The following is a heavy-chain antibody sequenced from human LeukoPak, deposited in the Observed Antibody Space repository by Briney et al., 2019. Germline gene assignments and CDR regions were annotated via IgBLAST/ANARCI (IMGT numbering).Heavy chain of an antibody. CDR1: GFTFDDYA. Sequence: PGRSLRLSGAASGFTFDDYAMHWVRQAPGKGLEWVSGISWNSGSIGYADSVKGRFTISRDNAKNSLYLQMNSLRAEDTALYYCAKSRFGELLSHFDPWGQGTLVTVSS. CDR3: AKSRFGELLSHFDP. J-gene: IGHJ5*02. D-gene: IGHD3-10*01. CDR2: ISWNSGSI. V-gene: IGHV3-9*01.